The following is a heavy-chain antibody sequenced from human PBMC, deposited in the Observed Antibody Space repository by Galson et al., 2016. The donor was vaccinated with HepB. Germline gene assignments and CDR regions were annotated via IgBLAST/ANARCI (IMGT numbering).Heavy chain of an antibody. V-gene: IGHV3-23*01. D-gene: IGHD2-21*02. CDR2: ISGSGGST. CDR1: GFTFSNYA. CDR3: AKEDRAYCGGDWDY. J-gene: IGHJ4*02. Sequence: SLRLSCAASGFTFSNYAMTWVRQAPGKGLEWVSAISGSGGSTYYADSVKGRFTISRDNPKNTLYLQMNSLRAEDTAVYYCAKEDRAYCGGDWDYWGQGTLVTVSS.